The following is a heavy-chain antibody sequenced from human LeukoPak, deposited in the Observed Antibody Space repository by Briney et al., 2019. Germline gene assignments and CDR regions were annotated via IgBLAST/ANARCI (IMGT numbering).Heavy chain of an antibody. Sequence: SETLSLTCAVYGGSFSNYYWTWIRQTPGKGQEWIGEISRTGDITNYNLSLKSRVTISVDSSKKQFSLKVTSVTAADTGVYYCARVPDITARPCDSWGPGTLVIVSS. CDR2: ISRTGDIT. CDR3: ARVPDITARPCDS. V-gene: IGHV4-34*01. CDR1: GGSFSNYY. D-gene: IGHD1-1*01. J-gene: IGHJ4*02.